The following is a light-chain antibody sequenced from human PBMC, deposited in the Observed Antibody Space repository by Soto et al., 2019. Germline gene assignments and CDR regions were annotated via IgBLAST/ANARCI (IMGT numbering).Light chain of an antibody. Sequence: EIVLTQSPGTLSLSPGERATPSCRASQSVSSSYLAWYQQKPGQAPRLLIYGASSRATGIPDRFSGSGSGTDFTLTISRLEPEDFAVYYCQHYGSSPQTFGQGTKVDI. CDR1: QSVSSSY. J-gene: IGKJ1*01. V-gene: IGKV3-20*01. CDR2: GAS. CDR3: QHYGSSPQT.